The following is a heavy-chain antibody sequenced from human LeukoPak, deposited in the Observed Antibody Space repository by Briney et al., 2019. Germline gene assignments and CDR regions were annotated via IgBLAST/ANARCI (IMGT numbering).Heavy chain of an antibody. J-gene: IGHJ6*02. Sequence: SETLSLTCTVSGGSISSYYWSWIRQPPGKGLEWIGYIYTSGSTNYNPSLKSRVTISVDTSKNQFSLKLSSVTAADTAVYYCARRQQQLGYYYYGMDVWGQGTTVTVSS. CDR1: GGSISSYY. D-gene: IGHD6-13*01. CDR2: IYTSGST. CDR3: ARRQQQLGYYYYGMDV. V-gene: IGHV4-4*09.